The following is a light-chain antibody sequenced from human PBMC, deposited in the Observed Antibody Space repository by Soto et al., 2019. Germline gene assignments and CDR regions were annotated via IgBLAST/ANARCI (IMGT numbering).Light chain of an antibody. Sequence: SYELTQPPSVSVYPGQTASITCSGDKLGDKYACWYQQKPGQSPVLVIYQDSKRPSGIPERFSGSNSGNTATLTISGTQAMDEADYYCQAWDISPLVFGGGTKVTVL. CDR2: QDS. CDR3: QAWDISPLV. J-gene: IGLJ2*01. CDR1: KLGDKY. V-gene: IGLV3-1*01.